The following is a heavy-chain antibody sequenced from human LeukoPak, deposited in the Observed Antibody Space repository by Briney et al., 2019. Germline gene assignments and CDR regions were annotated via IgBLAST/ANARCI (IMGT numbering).Heavy chain of an antibody. Sequence: PGGSLRLSCAASGFTFDDYAMHWVRQAPGKGLEWVSGISWNSGSIGYADSVKGRFTISRDNAKNSLYLQMNSLRAEDTALYYCAKDYSSTDYYYYGMDVWGQGTTVTVSS. D-gene: IGHD2-15*01. V-gene: IGHV3-9*01. J-gene: IGHJ6*02. CDR1: GFTFDDYA. CDR3: AKDYSSTDYYYYGMDV. CDR2: ISWNSGSI.